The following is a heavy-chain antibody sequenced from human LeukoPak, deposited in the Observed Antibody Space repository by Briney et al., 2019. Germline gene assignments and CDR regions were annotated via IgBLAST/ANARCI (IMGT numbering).Heavy chain of an antibody. V-gene: IGHV4-38-2*02. CDR2: VDHSGGT. CDR1: GYSLSSGYY. CDR3: ARDLRSSWYGYYFDY. Sequence: SETLSLTCTVSGYSLSSGYYWGWIRQPPGKGLEWIGSVDHSGGTYYNPSLRSRVSISVDTSKNQFSLKLNSVTAADMAVFYCARDLRSSWYGYYFDYWGQGTLVTVSS. J-gene: IGHJ4*02. D-gene: IGHD6-13*01.